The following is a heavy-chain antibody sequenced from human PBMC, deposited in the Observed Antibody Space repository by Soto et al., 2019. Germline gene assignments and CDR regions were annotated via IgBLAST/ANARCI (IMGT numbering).Heavy chain of an antibody. Sequence: QVQLVQSGAEVKKPGSSVKVSCKASGGTFSSYAISWVRQAPGQGLEWMGGIIPISGTANYAQKFQGRVTITADESTSTAYMELSSLRSEDTAVYYFARSQGSSTSSETYYHYYYGMDVCGQGTTVTVSS. CDR1: GGTFSSYA. V-gene: IGHV1-69*01. CDR2: IIPISGTA. CDR3: ARSQGSSTSSETYYHYYYGMDV. J-gene: IGHJ6*02. D-gene: IGHD2-2*01.